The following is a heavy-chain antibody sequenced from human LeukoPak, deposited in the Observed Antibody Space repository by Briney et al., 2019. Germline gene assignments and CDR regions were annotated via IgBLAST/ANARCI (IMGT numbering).Heavy chain of an antibody. CDR3: ARRTTIFGVDEFVY. D-gene: IGHD3-3*01. J-gene: IGHJ4*02. CDR1: GYTFTSYG. Sequence: GASVKVSCKASGYTFTSYGISWVRQAPGQGLEWMGWISAYNGNTNYAQKFQGRVTITRDTSASTAYMELSSLRSEDTAVYYCARRTTIFGVDEFVYWGQGTLVTVSS. V-gene: IGHV1-18*01. CDR2: ISAYNGNT.